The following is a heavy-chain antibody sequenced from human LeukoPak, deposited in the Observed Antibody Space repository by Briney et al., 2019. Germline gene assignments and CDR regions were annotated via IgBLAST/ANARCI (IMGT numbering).Heavy chain of an antibody. J-gene: IGHJ3*02. CDR2: ITYEGNNK. Sequence: GRSLRLSCAASGFTFSSYAMHWVRQAPGKGLEWVAVITYEGNNKYYADSVKGRFTISRDNSKNTLYLQMNSLRAEDTAVYYCARGAEDLITMIVVGPGAFDIWGQGTMVTASS. CDR1: GFTFSSYA. V-gene: IGHV3-30*04. D-gene: IGHD3-22*01. CDR3: ARGAEDLITMIVVGPGAFDI.